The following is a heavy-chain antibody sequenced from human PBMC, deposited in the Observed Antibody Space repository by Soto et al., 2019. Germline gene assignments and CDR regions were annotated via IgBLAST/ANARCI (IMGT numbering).Heavy chain of an antibody. J-gene: IGHJ4*02. V-gene: IGHV3-30-3*01. CDR3: ARDNSPYSSGWHNRHFDY. CDR2: ISYDGSNK. D-gene: IGHD6-19*01. CDR1: GFTFSSYA. Sequence: QVQLVESGGGVVQPGRSLKLSCAASGFTFSSYAMHWVRQAPGKGLEWVAVISYDGSNKYYADSVKGRFTISRDNSKNTLYLQMNSLRAEGTAVYYCARDNSPYSSGWHNRHFDYWGQGTLVTVSS.